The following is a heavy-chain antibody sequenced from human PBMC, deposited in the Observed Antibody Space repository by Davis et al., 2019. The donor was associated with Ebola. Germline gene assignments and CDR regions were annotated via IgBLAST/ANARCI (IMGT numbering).Heavy chain of an antibody. CDR1: GGSISSYY. CDR3: GRGNGNSIYYYYYYMDV. Sequence: PSETLSLTCTVSGGSISSYYWSWIRQPPGKGLEWIGYVYYSGSTKYNPSLKSRVTISVDTSKNEFSMKLTSVTAADTAVYYCGRGNGNSIYYYYYYMDVWGKGTTVTVSS. J-gene: IGHJ6*03. D-gene: IGHD4-23*01. CDR2: VYYSGST. V-gene: IGHV4-59*01.